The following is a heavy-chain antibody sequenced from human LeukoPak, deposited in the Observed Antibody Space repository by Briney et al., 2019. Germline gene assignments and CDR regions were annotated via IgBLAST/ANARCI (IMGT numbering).Heavy chain of an antibody. J-gene: IGHJ4*02. CDR2: IGGSGGST. Sequence: GGSLRLSCAASGFTFSSYAMSWVRQAPGQGLEWVSAIGGSGGSTYYADSVKGRFTISRDNSKNTLYLQMNSLRAEDTAVYYCAKGDIVVVPAAMCYFDYWGQGTLVTVSS. CDR1: GFTFSSYA. D-gene: IGHD2-2*01. V-gene: IGHV3-23*01. CDR3: AKGDIVVVPAAMCYFDY.